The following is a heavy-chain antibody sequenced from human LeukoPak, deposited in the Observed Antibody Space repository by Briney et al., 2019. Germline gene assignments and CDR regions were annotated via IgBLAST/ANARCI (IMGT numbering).Heavy chain of an antibody. V-gene: IGHV4-59*08. CDR2: IHFSGST. J-gene: IGHJ3*01. D-gene: IGHD5-12*01. CDR3: ARRSRSGYGGYENAFDL. CDR1: GGSISSYY. Sequence: SETLSLTCTVSGGSISSYYWSWIRQPPGKGLEWIGYIHFSGSTNYNPSLKSRVTMSVGTSKNQFSLKLSSVTAADTAVYYCARRSRSGYGGYENAFDLWGQGTMVSVSS.